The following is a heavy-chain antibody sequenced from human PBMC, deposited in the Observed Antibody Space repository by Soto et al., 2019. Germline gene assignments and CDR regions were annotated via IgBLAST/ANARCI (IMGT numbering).Heavy chain of an antibody. CDR2: TYYRSRWYN. D-gene: IGHD1-7*01. V-gene: IGHV6-1*01. CDR1: GDSGSSNSAA. CDR3: AGTTSHQWYYMDV. J-gene: IGHJ6*03. Sequence: PSQTLPLTCAISGDSGSSNSAAWNWIRLSPSRGLEWLARTYYRSRWYNDYAVSVRSRITVNPDTSKNQFSLQLTSVTPEDTAVYYCAGTTSHQWYYMDVWGKGTTVTVSS.